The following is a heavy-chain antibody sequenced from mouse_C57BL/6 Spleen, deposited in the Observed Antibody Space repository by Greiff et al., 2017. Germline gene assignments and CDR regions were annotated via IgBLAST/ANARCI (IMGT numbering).Heavy chain of an antibody. Sequence: EVHLVESGGGLVQPKGSLKLSCAASGFSFNTYAMNWVRQAPGKGLEWVARIRSKSNNYATYYADSVKDRFTISRDDSESMLYLQMNNLKTEDTAMYYCVRLTNWDGAMDYWGQGTSVTVSS. CDR3: VRLTNWDGAMDY. D-gene: IGHD4-1*01. CDR1: GFSFNTYA. J-gene: IGHJ4*01. CDR2: IRSKSNNYAT. V-gene: IGHV10-1*01.